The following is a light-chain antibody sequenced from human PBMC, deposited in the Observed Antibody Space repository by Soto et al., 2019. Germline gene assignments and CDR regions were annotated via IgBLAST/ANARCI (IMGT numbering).Light chain of an antibody. CDR3: SSYTSSSTLLYV. V-gene: IGLV2-14*01. CDR2: DVS. J-gene: IGLJ1*01. Sequence: ALTQPASVSGSPGPSITISCTGTSSDVGGYNYVSWYQQHPGKAPKLMIYDVSNRPSGVSNRFSGSKSGNTASPTISGLQAEDEADYYCSSYTSSSTLLYVFGTGTKVTVL. CDR1: SSDVGGYNY.